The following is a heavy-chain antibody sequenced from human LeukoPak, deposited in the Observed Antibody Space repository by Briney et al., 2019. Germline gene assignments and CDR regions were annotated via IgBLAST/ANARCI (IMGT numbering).Heavy chain of an antibody. J-gene: IGHJ5*02. D-gene: IGHD3-9*01. CDR2: INHSGST. CDR1: GGSFSGYY. V-gene: IGHV4-34*01. Sequence: SETLSLTCAVDGGSFSGYYWSWIRQPPGKGLEWIGEINHSGSTNYNPSLKSRVTISVDTSKNQFSLKLSSVTAADTAVYYCARSPLRYFDWYRWFDPWGQGTLVTVSS. CDR3: ARSPLRYFDWYRWFDP.